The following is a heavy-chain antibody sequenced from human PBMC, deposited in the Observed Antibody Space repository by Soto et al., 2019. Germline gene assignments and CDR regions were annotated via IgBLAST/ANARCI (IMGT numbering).Heavy chain of an antibody. Sequence: GGSLRLSCAASGFTFSSYAMHLVRQAPGKGLEWVAVISYDGSNKYYADSVKGRFTISRDNSKNTLYLQMNSLRAEDTAVYYCARDRFAYGGWYDWFDPWGQGTLVTVSS. J-gene: IGHJ5*02. D-gene: IGHD6-19*01. CDR1: GFTFSSYA. V-gene: IGHV3-30-3*01. CDR3: ARDRFAYGGWYDWFDP. CDR2: ISYDGSNK.